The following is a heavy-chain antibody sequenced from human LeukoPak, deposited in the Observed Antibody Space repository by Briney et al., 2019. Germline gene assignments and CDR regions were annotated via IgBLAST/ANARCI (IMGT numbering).Heavy chain of an antibody. Sequence: SETLSLTCTVSGYSISSGYYWGWIRQPPGKGLEWIGRIYHSGSTYYNPSLKSRVTISVDTSKNQFSLKLSSVTAADTAMYYCARLRRVGATPFDYWGQGTLVTVSS. CDR2: IYHSGST. CDR1: GYSISSGYY. D-gene: IGHD1-26*01. CDR3: ARLRRVGATPFDY. J-gene: IGHJ4*02. V-gene: IGHV4-38-2*02.